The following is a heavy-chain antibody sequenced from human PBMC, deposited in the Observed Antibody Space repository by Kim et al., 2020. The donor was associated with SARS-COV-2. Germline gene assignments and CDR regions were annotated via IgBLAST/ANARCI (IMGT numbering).Heavy chain of an antibody. CDR2: ISWNSGSI. D-gene: IGHD6-13*01. CDR1: GFTFDDYA. V-gene: IGHV3-9*01. Sequence: GGSLRLSCAASGFTFDDYAMHWVRQAPGKGLEWVSGISWNSGSIGYADSVKGRFTIYRDNAKNSLYLQMNSLRAEDTALYYCAKDISEAAAVILGDAFDIWGQGTMVTVSS. J-gene: IGHJ3*02. CDR3: AKDISEAAAVILGDAFDI.